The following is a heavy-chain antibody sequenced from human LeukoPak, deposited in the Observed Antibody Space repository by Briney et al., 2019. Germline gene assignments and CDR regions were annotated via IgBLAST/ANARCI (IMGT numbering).Heavy chain of an antibody. J-gene: IGHJ4*02. D-gene: IGHD3-16*02. Sequence: PGRSLRLSCAASGFTFSSYAMHWVRQAPGKGLEWVAVISYDGSNKYYADSVKGRFTISRDNSKNTLYLQMNSLRKEDTAVYYCARDWRDYVWGSYRENWGQGTLVTVSS. CDR1: GFTFSSYA. CDR3: ARDWRDYVWGSYREN. CDR2: ISYDGSNK. V-gene: IGHV3-30-3*01.